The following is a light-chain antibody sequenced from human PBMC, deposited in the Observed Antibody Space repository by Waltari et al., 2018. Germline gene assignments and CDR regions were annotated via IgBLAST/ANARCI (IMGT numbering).Light chain of an antibody. V-gene: IGKV3-11*01. J-gene: IGKJ4*01. CDR3: QQRSNWPLT. CDR2: GAS. CDR1: QSVSSY. Sequence: EIVLTQSPDTLSLSPGERATLSCRASQSVSSYLAWYQQKRGQAPRLLIYGASNRATGSPARFSGSGSGTDFTLTISTLEPEEFAVYYCQQRSNWPLTCGGGTKVEIK.